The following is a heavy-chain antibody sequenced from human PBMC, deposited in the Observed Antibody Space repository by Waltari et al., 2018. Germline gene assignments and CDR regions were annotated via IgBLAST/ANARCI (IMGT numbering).Heavy chain of an antibody. CDR1: GFTFNNAW. CDR3: ARYSSSSLYYYYGMDV. V-gene: IGHV4-38-2*01. D-gene: IGHD6-6*01. Sequence: VQLVESGGGLVKPGGSLRLSCAASGFTFNNAWMSWVRQAPGKGLEWIGSIYYSGSTYYNPSLKSRVTISVDTSKNQFSLKLSSVTAADTAVYYCARYSSSSLYYYYGMDVWGQGTTVTVSS. J-gene: IGHJ6*02. CDR2: IYYSGST.